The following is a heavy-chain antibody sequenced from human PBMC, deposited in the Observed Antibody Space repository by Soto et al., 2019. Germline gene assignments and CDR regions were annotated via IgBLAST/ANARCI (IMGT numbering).Heavy chain of an antibody. J-gene: IGHJ4*02. D-gene: IGHD6-6*01. Sequence: QVQLQQSGPGLVKPSQTLSLTCAISGDSVSSNSAAWNWIRQSPSRGLEWLGRTYYRSKLYNDYAVSVKRRITINPDTSKNQFSLHLNSVTPEDTAIYYCARGPEYFNSSGFDYWGQGTLVTVSS. CDR2: TYYRSKLYN. CDR3: ARGPEYFNSSGFDY. V-gene: IGHV6-1*01. CDR1: GDSVSSNSAA.